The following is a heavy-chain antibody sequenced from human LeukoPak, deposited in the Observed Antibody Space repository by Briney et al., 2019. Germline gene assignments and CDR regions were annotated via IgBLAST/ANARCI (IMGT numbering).Heavy chain of an antibody. CDR2: ILYDGSLE. CDR3: ARGAILGGYNLIDD. V-gene: IGHV3-30*04. J-gene: IGHJ4*02. D-gene: IGHD1-26*01. Sequence: PGKSLRLSCAASGFSFGTYAMHWVRQAPGKGLEWVALILYDGSLENTADSVRGRFIISRDNSKNTLFLQMISLRIEDTAVYYCARGAILGGYNLIDDWGQGTLVTVSS. CDR1: GFSFGTYA.